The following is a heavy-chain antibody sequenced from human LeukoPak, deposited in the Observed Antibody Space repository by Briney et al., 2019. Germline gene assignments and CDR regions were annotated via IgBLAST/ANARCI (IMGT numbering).Heavy chain of an antibody. J-gene: IGHJ4*02. CDR2: IYYSGST. CDR3: ARHSGSSPYYFDY. D-gene: IGHD6-13*01. V-gene: IGHV4-59*08. Sequence: SETLSLTCTVSGGSIRRYYWTWIRQPPGKGLEWIGYIYYSGSTNYNPSLKSRVTISVDTSKNQFSLKLSSVTAADTAVYYCARHSGSSPYYFDYWGQGTLVTVSS. CDR1: GGSIRRYY.